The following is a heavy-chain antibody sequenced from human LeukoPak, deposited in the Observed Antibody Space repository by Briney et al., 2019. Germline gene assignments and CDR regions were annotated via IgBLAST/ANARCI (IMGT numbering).Heavy chain of an antibody. D-gene: IGHD2-21*02. J-gene: IGHJ3*02. CDR3: ARDVVVTSSPDAFDI. V-gene: IGHV4-31*11. CDR1: GDSVTSGGYF. CDR2: VSNSGTT. Sequence: SETLSLTCAVSGDSVTSGGYFWTWIRQHPGKGLEWIGYVSNSGTTSYNPSLTSRVSISLDTSSNHFSLRLGSVTAADTAVYYCARDVVVTSSPDAFDIWGQGTMVTVSS.